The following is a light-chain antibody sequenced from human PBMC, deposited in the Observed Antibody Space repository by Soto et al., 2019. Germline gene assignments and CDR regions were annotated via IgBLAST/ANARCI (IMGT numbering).Light chain of an antibody. CDR1: STDVGNYNY. J-gene: IGLJ2*01. V-gene: IGLV2-8*01. CDR2: DVN. Sequence: QSALTQPPSASGSPGQSLTISCTGTSTDVGNYNYVSWYQQHPGKAPKLMISDVNRRPSGVPERCSGSKSGNPASLTVSELQAEDEADYYCGSYAGSNNWVFGGGTQLTVL. CDR3: GSYAGSNNWV.